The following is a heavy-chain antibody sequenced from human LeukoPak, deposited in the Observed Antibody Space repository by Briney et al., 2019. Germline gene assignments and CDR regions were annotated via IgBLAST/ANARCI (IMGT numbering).Heavy chain of an antibody. CDR2: INDRGST. Sequence: SETLSLTCTVSGGSISGNYWNWIRQPPGRRLEWIGYINDRGSTNYNPSLKSRVTISVDTSKNQFSLKLSSVTAADTAVYYCARHSPYSIAAAYFDYWGQGTLVTVSS. J-gene: IGHJ4*02. D-gene: IGHD6-13*01. CDR1: GGSISGNY. CDR3: ARHSPYSIAAAYFDY. V-gene: IGHV4-59*08.